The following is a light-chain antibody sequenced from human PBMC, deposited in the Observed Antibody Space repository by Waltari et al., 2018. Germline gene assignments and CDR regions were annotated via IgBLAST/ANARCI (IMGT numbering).Light chain of an antibody. V-gene: IGKV3-20*01. J-gene: IGKJ2*03. CDR1: QSVSSSY. CDR2: GAS. Sequence: EIVLTQSPGTLSLSPGDGATLSRRASQSVSSSYLAWYQQTPGQAPRLLIYGASNRATDIPDRFTGSGSGTDFTLTINRLEPEDFAVYYCQQYGNSRGSFGQGTKLEIK. CDR3: QQYGNSRGS.